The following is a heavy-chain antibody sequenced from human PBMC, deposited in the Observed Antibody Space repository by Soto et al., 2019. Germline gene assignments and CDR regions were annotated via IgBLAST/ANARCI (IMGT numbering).Heavy chain of an antibody. Sequence: QVQLVESGGGVVQPGRSLRLSCAASGFTFSSYGMHWVRQAPGKGLEWVAVIWYDGSNKYYADSVKGRFTISRDNSKNELYRQMNSLRAEDTAVYYCARAEIYYDSSGYPYPPTTSYYYYGMDVWGQGTTVTVSS. CDR3: ARAEIYYDSSGYPYPPTTSYYYYGMDV. J-gene: IGHJ6*02. D-gene: IGHD3-22*01. V-gene: IGHV3-33*01. CDR2: IWYDGSNK. CDR1: GFTFSSYG.